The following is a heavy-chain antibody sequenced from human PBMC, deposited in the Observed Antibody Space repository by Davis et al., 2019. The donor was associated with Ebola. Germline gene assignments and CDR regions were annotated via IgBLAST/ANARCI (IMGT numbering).Heavy chain of an antibody. CDR3: ARGSYYDFWRDWYFDL. CDR2: MYYSGST. CDR1: GGSIYSSSYY. J-gene: IGHJ2*01. D-gene: IGHD3-3*01. V-gene: IGHV4-39*01. Sequence: SETLSLTCTVSGGSIYSSSYYWGWIRQPPGKGLEWIGSMYYSGSTYYKPSLKSRVTLSVDTSKNQFSLKLSSVTAADTAVYYCARGSYYDFWRDWYFDLWGRGTLVTVSS.